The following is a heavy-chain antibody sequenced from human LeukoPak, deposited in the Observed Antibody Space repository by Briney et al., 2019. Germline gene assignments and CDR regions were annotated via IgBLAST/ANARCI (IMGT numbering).Heavy chain of an antibody. D-gene: IGHD4-17*01. CDR3: ARGLRPVDY. J-gene: IGHJ4*02. V-gene: IGHV4-34*01. Sequence: SETLSLTCAVYGGSFSGYYWSWIRQPPGKGLEWIGEISHSGSTNYNPSLKSRVTISVDTSKNQFSLKLSSVTAADTAVYYCARGLRPVDYWGQGTLVTVSS. CDR2: ISHSGST. CDR1: GGSFSGYY.